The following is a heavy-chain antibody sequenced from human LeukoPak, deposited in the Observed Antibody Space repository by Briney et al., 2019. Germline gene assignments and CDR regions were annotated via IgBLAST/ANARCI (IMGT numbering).Heavy chain of an antibody. CDR3: ARAGYSYGYDHDAFDI. D-gene: IGHD5-18*01. CDR2: ISGSGGST. Sequence: GGSLRLSCAASGFTFSSYAMSWVRQAPGKGLEWVSAISGSGGSTYYADSVKGRFTISRDNSKNTLYLQMNSLRAEDTAVYYCARAGYSYGYDHDAFDIWGQGTMVTVSS. J-gene: IGHJ3*02. CDR1: GFTFSSYA. V-gene: IGHV3-23*01.